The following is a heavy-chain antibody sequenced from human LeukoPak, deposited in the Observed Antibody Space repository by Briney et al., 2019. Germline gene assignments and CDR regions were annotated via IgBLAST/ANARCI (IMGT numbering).Heavy chain of an antibody. D-gene: IGHD3-22*01. CDR2: TRNKANSYTT. CDR3: AKRYYDSSGYFRYFDL. V-gene: IGHV3-72*01. CDR1: GFTFSDHY. J-gene: IGHJ2*01. Sequence: PGGSLRLSCAASGFTFSDHYMDWVRQAPGKGLEWVGRTRNKANSYTTEYAASVKGRFTISRDDSKNSLYLQMNSLKTEDTAVYYCAKRYYDSSGYFRYFDLWGRGTLVTVSS.